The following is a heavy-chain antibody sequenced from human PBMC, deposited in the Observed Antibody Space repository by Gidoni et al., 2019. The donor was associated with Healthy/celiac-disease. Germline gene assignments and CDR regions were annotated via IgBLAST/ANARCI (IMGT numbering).Heavy chain of an antibody. CDR1: GGSISSGDYY. J-gene: IGHJ6*02. D-gene: IGHD3-10*01. CDR3: ARREVVRGTTDGMDV. Sequence: CTVSGGSISSGDYYWSWIRQPPGKGLEWIGYIYYSGSTYYNPSLKSRVTISVDTSKNQFSLKLSSVTAADTAVYYCARREVVRGTTDGMDVWGQGTTVTVSS. V-gene: IGHV4-30-4*01. CDR2: IYYSGST.